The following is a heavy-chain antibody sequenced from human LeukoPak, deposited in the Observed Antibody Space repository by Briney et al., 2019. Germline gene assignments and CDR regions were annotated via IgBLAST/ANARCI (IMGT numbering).Heavy chain of an antibody. CDR3: AKHSVEQLEYPSCFDY. Sequence: SVKLSCKASGGTFSSYAISWVRQAPGQGLEWMGGIIPIFGTANYAQTFQGRVTITRDTSTSTAYMKRSSVRSEDTAVYYCAKHSVEQLEYPSCFDYWGQGTLVTVSS. CDR2: IIPIFGTA. D-gene: IGHD6-6*01. CDR1: GGTFSSYA. V-gene: IGHV1-69*05. J-gene: IGHJ4*02.